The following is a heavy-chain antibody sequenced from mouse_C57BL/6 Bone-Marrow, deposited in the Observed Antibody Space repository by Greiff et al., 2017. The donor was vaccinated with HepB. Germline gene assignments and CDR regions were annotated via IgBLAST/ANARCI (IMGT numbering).Heavy chain of an antibody. V-gene: IGHV3-6*01. CDR1: GYSITSGYY. J-gene: IGHJ3*01. D-gene: IGHD2-4*01. Sequence: EVQLKESGPGLVKPSQSLSLTCSVTGYSITSGYYWNWIRQFPGNKLEWMGYISYDGSNNYNPSLKNRISITRDTSKNQFFLKLNSVTTEDTATYYCATFYYDYWFAYWGQGTLVTVSA. CDR3: ATFYYDYWFAY. CDR2: ISYDGSN.